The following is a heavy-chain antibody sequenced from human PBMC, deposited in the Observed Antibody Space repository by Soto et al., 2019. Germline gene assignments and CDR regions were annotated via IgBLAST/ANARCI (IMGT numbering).Heavy chain of an antibody. D-gene: IGHD4-17*01. Sequence: QVKLVESGGGVVLPGGSLRISCAASGFPFSVYGMHWVRQAPGKGLEWVAVTWYDGTNKYYAESVKGRFILSRDNSKNTLYLQMNSLRAEDTAVYHCARPQGDYGDYLRAFDIWGPGTTVTVSS. CDR2: TWYDGTNK. J-gene: IGHJ3*02. CDR1: GFPFSVYG. CDR3: ARPQGDYGDYLRAFDI. V-gene: IGHV3-33*01.